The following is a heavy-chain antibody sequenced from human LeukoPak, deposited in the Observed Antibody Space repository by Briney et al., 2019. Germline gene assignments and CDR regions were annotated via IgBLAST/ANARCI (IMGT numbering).Heavy chain of an antibody. CDR2: IFYSGST. D-gene: IGHD2-21*01. CDR1: GGSISSYC. Sequence: PSETLSLTCTVSGGSISSYCWSWIRQPPGKGLEWIGYIFYSGSTNYNPSLKSRVTISIHTSKNQFSLKLSSVTAADTAVYYCARDQGTVLLGYFDYWGQGTLVTVSS. CDR3: ARDQGTVLLGYFDY. V-gene: IGHV4-59*12. J-gene: IGHJ4*02.